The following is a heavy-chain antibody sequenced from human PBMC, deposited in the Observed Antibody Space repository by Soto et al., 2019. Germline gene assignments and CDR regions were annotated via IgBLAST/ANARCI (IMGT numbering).Heavy chain of an antibody. J-gene: IGHJ4*02. Sequence: QVQLVQSGAEVKKPWSSVKVSCKASGGTFSSYAISWVRQAPGQGLEWMGGIIPIFGTANYAQKFQGRVTITADKSTSTAYMELSSLRSEDTAVYYCARDGCSGGSCYSYYFDYWGQGTLVTVSS. CDR2: IIPIFGTA. D-gene: IGHD2-15*01. CDR3: ARDGCSGGSCYSYYFDY. CDR1: GGTFSSYA. V-gene: IGHV1-69*06.